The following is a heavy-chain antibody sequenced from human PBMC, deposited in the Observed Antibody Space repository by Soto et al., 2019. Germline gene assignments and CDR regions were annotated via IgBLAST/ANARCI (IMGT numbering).Heavy chain of an antibody. Sequence: SETLSLTCTVSGGSISSSSYYWGWIRQPPGKGLEWIGSIYYSGSTYYNPSLKSRVTISVDTSKNQFSLKLSSVTAADTAVYYCARGESGNGYGMDVWGQGTTVTVSS. D-gene: IGHD6-25*01. CDR3: ARGESGNGYGMDV. CDR1: GGSISSSSYY. CDR2: IYYSGST. J-gene: IGHJ6*02. V-gene: IGHV4-39*01.